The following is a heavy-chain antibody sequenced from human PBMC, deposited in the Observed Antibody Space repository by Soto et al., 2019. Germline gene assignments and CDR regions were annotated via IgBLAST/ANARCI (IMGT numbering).Heavy chain of an antibody. CDR3: AKDRTAAARNFDY. D-gene: IGHD6-13*01. CDR2: ISTAVGAT. Sequence: GGSLRLSCAFSGFTFSNHAMSWVRQAPGKGLEWVSAISTAVGATYYADSVKGRFTISRDDSNNTLFLQMNSLRAEDTAVYYCAKDRTAAARNFDYWGQGTLVTVSS. J-gene: IGHJ4*02. CDR1: GFTFSNHA. V-gene: IGHV3-23*01.